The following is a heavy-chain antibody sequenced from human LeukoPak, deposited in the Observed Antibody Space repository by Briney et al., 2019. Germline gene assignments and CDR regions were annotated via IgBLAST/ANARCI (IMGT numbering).Heavy chain of an antibody. J-gene: IGHJ4*02. D-gene: IGHD6-6*01. Sequence: SQTLSLTCTVSGGSISSYYWSWVRQPAGKGLEWIGRIHTSGSVDYNPSLKSRVTMSVDTSKKQFSLRLSSVTAADTAMYYCAREGSMTARPFVSIDYWGQGTLVTVSS. CDR2: IHTSGSV. V-gene: IGHV4-4*07. CDR1: GGSISSYY. CDR3: AREGSMTARPFVSIDY.